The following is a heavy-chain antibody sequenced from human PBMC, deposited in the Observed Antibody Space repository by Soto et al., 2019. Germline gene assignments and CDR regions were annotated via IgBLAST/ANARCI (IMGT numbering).Heavy chain of an antibody. CDR1: AGSINSSDFY. Sequence: QLPLTESSPGLVKPSETLSLTCNVSAGSINSSDFYWVWARQAPGEGLEWIVSSYYGRNTYYNPFLRSRVSVTVDTSKTQFSLRLRSVIATCKAVYYWGQHGHSAPIDDRGQGTLVTGSS. D-gene: IGHD3-10*01. CDR3: GQHGHSAPIDD. V-gene: IGHV4-39*01. CDR2: SYYGRNT. J-gene: IGHJ4*02.